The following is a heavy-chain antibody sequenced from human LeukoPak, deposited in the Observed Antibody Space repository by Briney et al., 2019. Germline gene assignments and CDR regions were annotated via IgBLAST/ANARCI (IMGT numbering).Heavy chain of an antibody. D-gene: IGHD3-10*01. Sequence: GGSLRLSCAASGFTFSSYAMNWVRQAPGKGLEWVSSISGSGGTTYNADSVKGRFTISRDNSKNTLYLQMNSLRAEDTAVYYCAKLTSEYLRLGGFDPWGQGTLVTVSS. CDR2: ISGSGGTT. J-gene: IGHJ5*02. V-gene: IGHV3-23*01. CDR3: AKLTSEYLRLGGFDP. CDR1: GFTFSSYA.